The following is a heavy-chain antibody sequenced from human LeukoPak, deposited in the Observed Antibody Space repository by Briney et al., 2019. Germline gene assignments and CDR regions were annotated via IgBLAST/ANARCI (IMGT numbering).Heavy chain of an antibody. CDR3: ARVATISNYYYGMDV. Sequence: SETLSLTCIVSGGSISRSNYYWGWIRQPPGRGLEWIGTIYYSGSTYYNPSLKSRVTISVDTSKNQFSLKLSSVTAADTAVYYCARVATISNYYYGMDVWGQGTTVTVSS. CDR2: IYYSGST. J-gene: IGHJ6*02. CDR1: GGSISRSNYY. D-gene: IGHD5-12*01. V-gene: IGHV4-39*07.